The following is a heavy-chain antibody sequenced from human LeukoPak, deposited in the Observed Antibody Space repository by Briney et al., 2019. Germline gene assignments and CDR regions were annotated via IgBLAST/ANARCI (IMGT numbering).Heavy chain of an antibody. J-gene: IGHJ4*02. Sequence: GGSLRLSCAASGFTFSSYVMHWVRQAPGKGLEWVAVISYDGSNKYYADSVKGRFTISRDNSKNTLYLQMNSLRAEDTAVYYCAKDSNYDSSGSPGTLFDYWGQGTLVTVSS. CDR1: GFTFSSYV. D-gene: IGHD3-22*01. CDR2: ISYDGSNK. CDR3: AKDSNYDSSGSPGTLFDY. V-gene: IGHV3-30*18.